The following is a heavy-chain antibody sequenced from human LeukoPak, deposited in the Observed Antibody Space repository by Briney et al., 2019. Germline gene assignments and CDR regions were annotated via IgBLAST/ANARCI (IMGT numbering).Heavy chain of an antibody. CDR3: ARGGMRVGATGWFDP. CDR2: TYYRSKWYN. CDR1: ADTLSSNSAA. Sequence: SQTLSLTCAIGADTLSSNSAAWDWIRQSPSRGLEWVVRTYYRSKWYNDYAISVKSRITINPDTSKNQFSLQLNSVTPEDTAVYYCARGGMRVGATGWFDPWGQGTLVTVSS. V-gene: IGHV6-1*01. J-gene: IGHJ5*02. D-gene: IGHD1-26*01.